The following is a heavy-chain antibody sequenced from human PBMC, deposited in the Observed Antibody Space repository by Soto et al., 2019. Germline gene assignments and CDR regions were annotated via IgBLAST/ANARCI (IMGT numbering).Heavy chain of an antibody. CDR1: GFTFSSYS. V-gene: IGHV3-21*01. J-gene: IGHJ4*02. CDR3: ARDISLSSGYSYGYTVDY. CDR2: ISSSSSYI. Sequence: PGGSLRLSCAASGFTFSSYSMNWVRQAPGKGLEWVSSISSSSSYIYYADSVKGRFTISRDNAKNSLYLQMNSLRAEDTAVYYCARDISLSSGYSYGYTVDYWGQGTLVTVYS. D-gene: IGHD5-18*01.